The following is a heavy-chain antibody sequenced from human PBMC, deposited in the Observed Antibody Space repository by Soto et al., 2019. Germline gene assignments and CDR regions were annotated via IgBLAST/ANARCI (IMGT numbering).Heavy chain of an antibody. V-gene: IGHV3-30-3*01. Sequence: QVQLVESGGGVVQPGRSLRLSCAASGFTFSSYAMHWVRQAPGKGLEWVAVISYDGSNKYYADSVKGRFTISRDNSKNTLYLQMNSLRVEDTAVYYCARELTGTTRDWGQGTLVTVSS. D-gene: IGHD1-7*01. J-gene: IGHJ4*02. CDR2: ISYDGSNK. CDR3: ARELTGTTRD. CDR1: GFTFSSYA.